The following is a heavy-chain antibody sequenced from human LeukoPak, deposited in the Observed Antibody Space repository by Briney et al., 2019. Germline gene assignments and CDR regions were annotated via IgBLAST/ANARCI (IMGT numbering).Heavy chain of an antibody. J-gene: IGHJ4*02. Sequence: GGSLRLSCAASGFTSSSYWMSWVRQAPGKGLEWVANIKHDGSERNYMESVKGRFTISRDNANNSLHLQMNNLRAEDTAVYYCAAGSGWSIEYWGQGTLVTVSS. V-gene: IGHV3-7*03. CDR3: AAGSGWSIEY. CDR1: GFTSSSYW. CDR2: IKHDGSER. D-gene: IGHD6-19*01.